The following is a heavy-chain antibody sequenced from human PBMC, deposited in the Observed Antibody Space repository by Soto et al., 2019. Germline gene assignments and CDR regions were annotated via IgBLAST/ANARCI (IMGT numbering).Heavy chain of an antibody. CDR2: INPSGGST. J-gene: IGHJ4*02. D-gene: IGHD3-22*01. Sequence: RASVKVSCKASGYTFTSYYMHWVRQAPGQGLEWMGIINPSGGSTSYAQKFQGRVTMTRDTSTSTVYMELSSLRSEDTAVYYCAREGLGWDDSSGYFDYWGQGTLVTVSS. CDR1: GYTFTSYY. CDR3: AREGLGWDDSSGYFDY. V-gene: IGHV1-46*01.